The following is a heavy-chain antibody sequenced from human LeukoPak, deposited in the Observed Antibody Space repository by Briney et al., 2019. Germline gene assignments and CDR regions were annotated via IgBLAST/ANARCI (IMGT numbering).Heavy chain of an antibody. Sequence: ASVKVSCKASGYTFTSYDINWVRQATGQGLEWMGWMNPNSGNTGYAQKFQGRVTMTRNTSISTAYVELSSLRSEDTAVYYCARVGYDFWSGYLGGNWFDPWGQGTLVTVSS. J-gene: IGHJ5*02. CDR1: GYTFTSYD. CDR3: ARVGYDFWSGYLGGNWFDP. D-gene: IGHD3-3*01. CDR2: MNPNSGNT. V-gene: IGHV1-8*01.